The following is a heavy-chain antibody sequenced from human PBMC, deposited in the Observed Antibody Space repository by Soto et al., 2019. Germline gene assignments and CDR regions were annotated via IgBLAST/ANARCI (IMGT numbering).Heavy chain of an antibody. J-gene: IGHJ5*02. CDR1: GYTFTDYF. CDR2: INPKSRGT. V-gene: IGHV1-2*02. Sequence: ASVKVSRKASGYTFTDYFIHWVRQAPGQGFEWMGWINPKSRGTTYAQKFQGRVTMTRDTSNTTAYMELRGLRSDDTAIYYCARVTLRAGNWFDPWGQGTLVTVSS. CDR3: ARVTLRAGNWFDP.